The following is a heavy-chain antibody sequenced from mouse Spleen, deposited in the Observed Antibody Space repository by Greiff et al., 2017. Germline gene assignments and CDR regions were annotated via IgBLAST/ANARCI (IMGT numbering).Heavy chain of an antibody. CDR2: ISSGGSYT. CDR1: GFTFSSYG. Sequence: EVKLVESGGDLVKPGGSLKLSCAASGFTFSSYGMSWVRQTPDKRLEWVATISSGGSYTYYPDSVKGRFTISRDNAKNTLYLQMSSLKSEDTAMYYCARPGAGDVYYFDYWGQGTTLTVSS. J-gene: IGHJ2*01. V-gene: IGHV5-6*02. CDR3: ARPGAGDVYYFDY. D-gene: IGHD3-3*01.